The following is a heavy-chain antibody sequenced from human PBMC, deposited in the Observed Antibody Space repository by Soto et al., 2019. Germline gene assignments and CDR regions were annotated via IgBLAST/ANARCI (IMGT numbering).Heavy chain of an antibody. CDR3: AKDSGYGSGSYTFDY. CDR1: GFTFDDYA. CDR2: ISWNSGSI. D-gene: IGHD3-10*01. V-gene: IGHV3-9*01. Sequence: PGGSLRLSCAASGFTFDDYAMHWVRQAPGKGLEWVSGISWNSGSIGYADSVKGRFTISRDNAKNSLYLQMNSLRAEDTALYYCAKDSGYGSGSYTFDYWGQGTLVPVSS. J-gene: IGHJ4*02.